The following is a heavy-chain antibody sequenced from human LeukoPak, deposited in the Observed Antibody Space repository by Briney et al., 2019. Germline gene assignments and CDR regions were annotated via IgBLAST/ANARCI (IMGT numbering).Heavy chain of an antibody. J-gene: IGHJ5*02. CDR1: GFTFSSYA. CDR3: ARDFNRGKGSYWFDP. V-gene: IGHV3-30*04. D-gene: IGHD7-27*01. CDR2: ISYDGSNK. Sequence: GGSLRLSCAASGFTFSSYAMHWVRQAPGKGLEWVAVISYDGSNKYYADSVKGRFTISRDNSKNTLYLQMNSLRAEDTAVYYCARDFNRGKGSYWFDPWGQGTLVTVSS.